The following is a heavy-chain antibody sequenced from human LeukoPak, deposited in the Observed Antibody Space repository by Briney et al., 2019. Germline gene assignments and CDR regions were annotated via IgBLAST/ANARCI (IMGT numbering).Heavy chain of an antibody. Sequence: NTSETLSLTCTVSGDSISTGGYYWSWIRQHPGKGLEWIGYIYNSGSTYYKQSLKSRVTISVETSKNQFSLKLSSVTAADTAVYYCARVILWNPYKGIPGGFDYWGQGTLVTVSS. D-gene: IGHD1-1*01. CDR3: ARVILWNPYKGIPGGFDY. J-gene: IGHJ4*02. V-gene: IGHV4-31*03. CDR1: GDSISTGGYY. CDR2: IYNSGST.